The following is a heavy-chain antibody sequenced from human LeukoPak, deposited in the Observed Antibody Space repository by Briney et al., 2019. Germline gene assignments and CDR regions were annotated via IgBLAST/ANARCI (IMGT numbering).Heavy chain of an antibody. CDR1: GGSISSGSYF. Sequence: SQTLSLTCTVSGGSISSGSYFWSWIRQPAGKGLEWIGRIYTSGSTNYNPSLKSRVTISVDTSKNQFSLKLSSVTAADTAVYYCARVTRELLWFGDTYYYYYMDVWGKGTTVTVSS. CDR3: ARVTRELLWFGDTYYYYYMDV. CDR2: IYTSGST. V-gene: IGHV4-61*02. D-gene: IGHD3-10*01. J-gene: IGHJ6*03.